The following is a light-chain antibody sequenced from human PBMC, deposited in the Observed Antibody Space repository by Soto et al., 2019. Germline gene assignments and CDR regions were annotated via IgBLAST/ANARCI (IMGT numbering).Light chain of an antibody. CDR2: AAS. CDR3: QQSYTTPWT. Sequence: DIQMTQSPSSLSASVGDRVTITCRASQSINSYLNWYQQKPGKAPKLLIYAASSLQSRVPSRFSGSGSETDFTLTISRLQPEDFASYYCQQSYTTPWTFGQGTKVEIK. V-gene: IGKV1-39*01. CDR1: QSINSY. J-gene: IGKJ1*01.